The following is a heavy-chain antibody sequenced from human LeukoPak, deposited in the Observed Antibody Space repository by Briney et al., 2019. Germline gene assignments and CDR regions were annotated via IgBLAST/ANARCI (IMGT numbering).Heavy chain of an antibody. CDR3: ATTDY. CDR2: LSESGGLT. Sequence: PGGSLRLSCAASGFTFSIYAMGWVRQAPGKGLEWVSTLSESGGLTYYADSVKGRFTISRDNSKNTLYLQMNSLRAEDTAVYYCATTDYWGQGTLVTVSS. V-gene: IGHV3-23*01. CDR1: GFTFSIYA. J-gene: IGHJ4*02.